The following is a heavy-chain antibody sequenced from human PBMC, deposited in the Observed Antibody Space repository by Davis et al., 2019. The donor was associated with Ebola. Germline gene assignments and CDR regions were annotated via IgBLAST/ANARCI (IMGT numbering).Heavy chain of an antibody. V-gene: IGHV4-39*01. D-gene: IGHD2-8*02. J-gene: IGHJ5*02. CDR2: IYYSWST. Sequence: SETLSLTCTVSGGSISSSSYYWGWIRQPPGKGLAWIGSIYYSWSTYYNPSLKSRVTISVDTYENQFSLKLSSVTAADTAVDYCASGRGYCTGGVCYRGPFDAWGQGTLVTVSS. CDR1: GGSISSSSYY. CDR3: ASGRGYCTGGVCYRGPFDA.